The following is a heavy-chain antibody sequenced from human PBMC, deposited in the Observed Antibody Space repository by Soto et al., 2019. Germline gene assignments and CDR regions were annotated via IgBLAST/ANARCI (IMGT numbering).Heavy chain of an antibody. Sequence: QLQLQESGSGLVKPSQTLSLTCSVSGGSISSGGYSWSWIRQPPGQGLEWIGYIYHSGSTYYNPSLKSRVTLSVDRYKTQFSLKLRSVTAADTVVYYCDRAVPAAISYYGMDVWGQGTTLTVSS. D-gene: IGHD2-2*01. J-gene: IGHJ6*02. CDR3: DRAVPAAISYYGMDV. CDR1: GGSISSGGYS. V-gene: IGHV4-30-2*01. CDR2: IYHSGST.